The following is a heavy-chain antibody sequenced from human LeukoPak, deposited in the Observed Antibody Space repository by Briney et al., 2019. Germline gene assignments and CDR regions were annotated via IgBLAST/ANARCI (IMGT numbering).Heavy chain of an antibody. CDR3: ARDYYDFWSGPPSVVDY. J-gene: IGHJ4*02. CDR1: GFTFSSYA. CDR2: ISGSGGST. Sequence: GGSLRLSCAASGFTFSSYAMSWVRQAPGKGLEWVSAISGSGGSTYYADSVKGRFTISRDNSKNTLYLQMNSLRAEDTAVYYCARDYYDFWSGPPSVVDYWGQGTLVTVSS. D-gene: IGHD3-3*01. V-gene: IGHV3-23*01.